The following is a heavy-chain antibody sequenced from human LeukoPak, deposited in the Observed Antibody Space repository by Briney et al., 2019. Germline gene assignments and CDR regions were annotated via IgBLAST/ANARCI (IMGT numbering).Heavy chain of an antibody. Sequence: PSETLSLTCTVSGGSISSGGYYWSWIRQHPGKGLEWIGYIYYSGSTYYNPSLKSRVTISVDTSKNQFSLKLSSVTAADTAVYYCARGIAAVGTYSAEYFQHWGQGTLVTVSS. CDR3: ARGIAAVGTYSAEYFQH. V-gene: IGHV4-31*03. D-gene: IGHD6-13*01. J-gene: IGHJ1*01. CDR2: IYYSGST. CDR1: GGSISSGGYY.